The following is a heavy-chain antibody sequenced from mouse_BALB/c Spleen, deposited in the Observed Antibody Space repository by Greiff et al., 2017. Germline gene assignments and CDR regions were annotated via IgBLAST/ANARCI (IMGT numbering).Heavy chain of an antibody. Sequence: VQLQQSGAELVKPGASVKLSCKASGYTFTSYYMYWVKQRPGQGLEWIGEINPSNGGTNFNEKFKSKATLTVDKSSSTAYMQLSSLTSEDSAVYYCTREGGNPAWFAYWGQGTTLTVSS. CDR2: INPSNGGT. CDR1: GYTFTSYY. CDR3: TREGGNPAWFAY. D-gene: IGHD2-1*01. V-gene: IGHV1S81*02. J-gene: IGHJ2*01.